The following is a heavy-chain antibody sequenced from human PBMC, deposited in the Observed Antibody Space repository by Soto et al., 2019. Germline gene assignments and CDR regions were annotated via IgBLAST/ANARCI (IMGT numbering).Heavy chain of an antibody. CDR1: GFTFSSYA. D-gene: IGHD3-3*01. CDR3: AKRLRFLEWLLYGPLDY. J-gene: IGHJ4*02. CDR2: ISGSGGST. Sequence: GGSLRLSCAASGFTFSSYAMSWVRQAPGKGLEWVSAISGSGGSTYYADSVKGRFTISRDNSKNTLYLQMNSLRAEDTAVYYCAKRLRFLEWLLYGPLDYWGQGTLVTVPS. V-gene: IGHV3-23*01.